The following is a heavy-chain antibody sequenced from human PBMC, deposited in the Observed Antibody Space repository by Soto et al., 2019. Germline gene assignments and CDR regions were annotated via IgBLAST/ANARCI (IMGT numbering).Heavy chain of an antibody. CDR1: GGSISSGGYY. D-gene: IGHD1-1*01. Sequence: SETLSLTCTVSGGSISSGGYYWSWIRQHPGKGLEWIGYIYYSGSTYYNPSLKSRVTISVDTSKNQFSLKLSSVTAADTAVYYCARGVERRNRYYYYMDVWGKGTTVTVSS. CDR3: ARGVERRNRYYYYMDV. CDR2: IYYSGST. J-gene: IGHJ6*03. V-gene: IGHV4-31*03.